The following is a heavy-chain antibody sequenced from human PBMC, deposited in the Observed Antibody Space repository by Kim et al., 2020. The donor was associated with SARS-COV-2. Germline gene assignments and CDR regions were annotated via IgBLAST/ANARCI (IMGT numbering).Heavy chain of an antibody. D-gene: IGHD2-21*01. V-gene: IGHV3-48*02. J-gene: IGHJ4*02. CDR3: ARGAVISYYFDY. Sequence: YYADSGKGRFTISRDNAKNSLYLQMTILSDEDTAVYYCARGAVISYYFDYWGRGSLVTVSS.